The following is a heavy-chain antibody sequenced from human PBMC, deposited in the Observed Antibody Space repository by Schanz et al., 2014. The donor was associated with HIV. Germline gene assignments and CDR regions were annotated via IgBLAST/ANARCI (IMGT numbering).Heavy chain of an antibody. V-gene: IGHV1-2*02. CDR1: GYTFTSYY. CDR2: INPSSGGT. CDR3: ARAAFSSEYYYGMDV. Sequence: QVQLVQSGAELKKPGASVKVSCKASGYTFTSYYIHWVRQAPGQGLEWMGWINPSSGGTNYAQKFQGRVTMTRDTSISTAYMELRRLRSDDTAVYFCARAAFSSEYYYGMDVWGQGTTVTVSS. J-gene: IGHJ6*02. D-gene: IGHD3-3*02.